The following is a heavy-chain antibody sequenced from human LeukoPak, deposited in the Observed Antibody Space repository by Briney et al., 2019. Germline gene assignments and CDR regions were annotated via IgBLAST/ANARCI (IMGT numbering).Heavy chain of an antibody. Sequence: PGGSLRLSCAASGFTFSGSAMHWVRQASGKGLEWVGRIRSKANSYATAYAASVKGRFTISRDDSKNTAYLQMNSLKTGDTAVYYCTRHNRYSGVFDYWGQGTLVTVSS. CDR2: IRSKANSYAT. CDR1: GFTFSGSA. J-gene: IGHJ4*02. V-gene: IGHV3-73*01. D-gene: IGHD3-10*01. CDR3: TRHNRYSGVFDY.